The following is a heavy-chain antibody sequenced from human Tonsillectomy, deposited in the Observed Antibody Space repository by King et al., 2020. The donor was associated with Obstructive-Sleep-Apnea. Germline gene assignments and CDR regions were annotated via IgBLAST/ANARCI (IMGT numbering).Heavy chain of an antibody. CDR2: ISYDGSNK. CDR1: GCTFSSYA. CDR3: ATDGGWPSLNYGMDV. J-gene: IGHJ6*02. Sequence: QLVQSGGGVVQPGRSLRLSCEASGCTFSSYAMHWVRQAPGKGLEGVAVISYDGSNKDYADSVKGRFTISTDNSKNTLYLQINSLRAEDTAVYYCATDGGWPSLNYGMDVWGQGTTVTVSS. V-gene: IGHV3-30*04. D-gene: IGHD6-19*01.